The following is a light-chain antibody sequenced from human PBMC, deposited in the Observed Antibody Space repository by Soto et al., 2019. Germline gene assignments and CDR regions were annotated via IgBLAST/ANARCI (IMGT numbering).Light chain of an antibody. V-gene: IGKV3D-11*01. CDR3: QQYGSSPVT. CDR1: QAVNTR. Sequence: EIVLTQSPATLSSFPGDRVTLSCRASQAVNTRLAWYQHKPGQAPRLLIYLASNRAAGVPARFSGSGSGTDFTLTISDVEPEDFAVYYCQQYGSSPVTFGGGTKVEIK. CDR2: LAS. J-gene: IGKJ4*01.